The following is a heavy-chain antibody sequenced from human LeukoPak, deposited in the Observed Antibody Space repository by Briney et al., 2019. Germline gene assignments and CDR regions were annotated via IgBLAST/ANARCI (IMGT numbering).Heavy chain of an antibody. CDR1: ESSFATYW. CDR3: AVLLYGSVRAPGFHY. Sequence: TTGGSLEISCQGSESSFATYWIAWLRQLPGKGLEGMGTNYPSDSDTRYSPSFQGQVTISADKSIKPAHLQWSRLKDSDTGLYYGAVLLYGSVRAPGFHYWGQGTLVTVSS. V-gene: IGHV5-51*01. J-gene: IGHJ4*02. CDR2: NYPSDSDT. D-gene: IGHD4-17*01.